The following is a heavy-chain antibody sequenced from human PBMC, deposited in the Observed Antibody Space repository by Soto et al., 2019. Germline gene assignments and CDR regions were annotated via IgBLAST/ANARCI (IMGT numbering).Heavy chain of an antibody. CDR2: IWYDGSNK. Sequence: QVQLVESGGGVVQPGRSLRLSCAASGFTFSSYGMHWVRQAPGKGLEWVAVIWYDGSNKYYADSVKGRFTISRDNSKNTLYLQMNSLRAEDTAVYYCARGDLRSSGWYGFEDYWGQGTLVTVSS. CDR1: GFTFSSYG. CDR3: ARGDLRSSGWYGFEDY. V-gene: IGHV3-33*01. D-gene: IGHD6-19*01. J-gene: IGHJ4*02.